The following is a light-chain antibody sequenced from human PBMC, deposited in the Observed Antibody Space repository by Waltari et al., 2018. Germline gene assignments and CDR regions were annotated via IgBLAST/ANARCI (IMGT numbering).Light chain of an antibody. CDR3: VQSIQLPIT. CDR1: LSLLHSDGESL. Sequence: EIVLTQTPLSLSVTPGQPASISCTSSLSLLHSDGESLLYSYLQKPGHPPHLLIYEVSNRLSEVPDRFSGSGSGTDVTLKISRVEAEDVVTYYCVQSIQLPITLGPETKLDI. J-gene: IGKJ3*01. CDR2: EVS. V-gene: IGKV2D-29*01.